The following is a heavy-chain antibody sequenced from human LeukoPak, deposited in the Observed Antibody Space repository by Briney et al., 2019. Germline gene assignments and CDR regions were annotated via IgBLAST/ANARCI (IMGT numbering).Heavy chain of an antibody. D-gene: IGHD6-13*01. J-gene: IGHJ3*02. CDR2: INSDVSRT. CDR3: ASGYGSSWYSQSSAFDS. V-gene: IGHV3-74*01. Sequence: GGSLRLSCAASGFPFSSYWMHWVRQGPGKGLVWVSRINSDVSRTSYADSVKGRFTISRDNAKNTLYLQMNSLRAEDTAVYYCASGYGSSWYSQSSAFDSWGQGTMVTVSS. CDR1: GFPFSSYW.